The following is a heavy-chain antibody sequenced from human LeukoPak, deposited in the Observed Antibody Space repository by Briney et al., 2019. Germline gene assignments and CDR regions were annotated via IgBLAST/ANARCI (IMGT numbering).Heavy chain of an antibody. CDR1: GFTFSSSW. CDR3: ARLRYADY. J-gene: IGHJ4*01. D-gene: IGHD2-2*01. CDR2: IKQDGCEK. Sequence: GGPLRLSCAASGFTFSSSWMTWVRQAPGKGLEWVANIKQDGCEKNYVDSVKGRFTISRDNAKNSLYLQMNSLRAEDTAIYYCARLRYADYWGPGSLVSVSS. V-gene: IGHV3-7*01.